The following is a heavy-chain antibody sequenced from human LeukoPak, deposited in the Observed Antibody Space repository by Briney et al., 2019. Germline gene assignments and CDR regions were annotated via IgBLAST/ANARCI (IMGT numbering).Heavy chain of an antibody. CDR2: INPNSGGT. D-gene: IGHD5-12*01. CDR1: GYTFTNYA. CDR3: ARDRAVATIGGVDY. V-gene: IGHV1-2*02. J-gene: IGHJ4*02. Sequence: ASVKVSCKASGYTFTNYAITWVRQAPGQGLEWMGWINPNSGGTNYAQKFQGRVTMTRDTSISTAYMDLSRLRSDDTAVYYCARDRAVATIGGVDYWGQGTLVTVSS.